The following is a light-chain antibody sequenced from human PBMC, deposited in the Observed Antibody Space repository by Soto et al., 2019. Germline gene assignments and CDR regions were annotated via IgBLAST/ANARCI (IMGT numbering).Light chain of an antibody. V-gene: IGLV2-8*01. CDR3: SSYAGSSNV. CDR2: EVN. CDR1: SSDVGGYNY. J-gene: IGLJ1*01. Sequence: QPVLTQPPSASGSPGQSVAISCTGTSSDVGGYNYVSWYQQHQGKAPKLMIYEVNKRPSGVPDRFSGSKSGNTASLTVSGLQAEDEADYYCSSYAGSSNVFGTGTQLTVL.